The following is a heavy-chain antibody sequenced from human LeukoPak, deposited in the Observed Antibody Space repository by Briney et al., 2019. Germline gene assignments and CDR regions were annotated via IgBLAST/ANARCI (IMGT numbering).Heavy chain of an antibody. J-gene: IGHJ4*02. V-gene: IGHV4-31*03. D-gene: IGHD3-10*01. CDR1: GGSISSGGYY. CDR3: ASWGTMVRGVAPYFDY. Sequence: SSGTLSLTCTVSGGSISSGGYYWSWIRQHPGKGLEWIGYIYYSGSTYYNPSLKSRVTISVDTSKNQFSLKLSSVTAADTAVYYCASWGTMVRGVAPYFDYWGQGTLVTVSS. CDR2: IYYSGST.